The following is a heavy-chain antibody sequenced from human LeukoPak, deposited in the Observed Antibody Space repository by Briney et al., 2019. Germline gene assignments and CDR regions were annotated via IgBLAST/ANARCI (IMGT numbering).Heavy chain of an antibody. CDR1: GFTFSSYA. CDR3: AKDPYSSSWTHYFDY. Sequence: GGSLRLSCAASGFTFSSYAMSWVRQAPGKGPEWVSAISGSGGSTYYADSVKGRFTISRDNSKNTLYLQMNSLRAEDTAVYYCAKDPYSSSWTHYFDYWGQGTLVTVSS. J-gene: IGHJ4*02. D-gene: IGHD6-13*01. CDR2: ISGSGGST. V-gene: IGHV3-23*01.